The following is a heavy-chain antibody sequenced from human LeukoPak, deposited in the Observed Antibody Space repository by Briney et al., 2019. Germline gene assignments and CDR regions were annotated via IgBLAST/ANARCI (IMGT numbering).Heavy chain of an antibody. CDR1: GYTFTGYY. Sequence: ASVKVSCMASGYTFTGYYMHWVRQAPGQGLEWMGWINPNSGGTNYAQKFQGRVTMTRDTSISTAHMELSRLRSDDTAVYYCARDLPGFTIYDYVWGSYRPFDYWGQGTLVTVSS. V-gene: IGHV1-2*02. CDR2: INPNSGGT. D-gene: IGHD3-16*02. J-gene: IGHJ4*02. CDR3: ARDLPGFTIYDYVWGSYRPFDY.